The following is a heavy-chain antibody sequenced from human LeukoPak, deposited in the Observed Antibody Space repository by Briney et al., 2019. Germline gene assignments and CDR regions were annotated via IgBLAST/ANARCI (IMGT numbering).Heavy chain of an antibody. J-gene: IGHJ4*02. Sequence: TGGSLRLSCAASGFTFSSYAMGWVRQAPGKGLEWVSAISGSGGSTYYADSVKGRFTISRDNSKNTLYLQMTSLSAEDTAVYYCAKDYYAFWRGYYKPYYFDYWGQGTLVTVSS. CDR1: GFTFSSYA. CDR3: AKDYYAFWRGYYKPYYFDY. CDR2: ISGSGGST. D-gene: IGHD3-3*01. V-gene: IGHV3-23*01.